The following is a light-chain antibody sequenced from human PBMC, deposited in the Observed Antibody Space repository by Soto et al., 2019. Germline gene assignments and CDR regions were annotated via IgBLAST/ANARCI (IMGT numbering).Light chain of an antibody. CDR3: QHYGSLVLT. CDR2: GAS. J-gene: IGKJ4*01. CDR1: QSVISTY. Sequence: EIVLTQSPGTLSLSPGERATLSCRASQSVISTYLAWYQQKPGQAPRLLIYGASSRATGIPGRFSGSGSGTDFTLTISRLEPEDFAVYYCQHYGSLVLTFGGGTKVEIK. V-gene: IGKV3-20*01.